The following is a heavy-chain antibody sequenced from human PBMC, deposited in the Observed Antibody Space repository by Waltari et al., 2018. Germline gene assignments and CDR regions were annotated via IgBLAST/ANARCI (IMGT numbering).Heavy chain of an antibody. D-gene: IGHD3-3*01. CDR1: GGSLRGDH. CDR3: ARVFGYYYYYMDV. V-gene: IGHV4-34*02. J-gene: IGHJ6*03. CDR2: INDSGRT. Sequence: QVQLQQWGAGLLKPSETLSLTCDVSGGSLRGDHRTWIRQPPGKGLEWIGEINDSGRTTYNPSLESRVTVSIDTANNQFSLRVRSVTAADTAVYYCARVFGYYYYYMDVWGKGTTVTISS.